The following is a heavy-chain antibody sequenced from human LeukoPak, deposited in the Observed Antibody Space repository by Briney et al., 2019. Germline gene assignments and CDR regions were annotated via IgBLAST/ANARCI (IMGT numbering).Heavy chain of an antibody. CDR2: IYSDGTT. CDR3: VRGLGYGSGPVDY. CDR1: GFTFSSNY. J-gene: IGHJ4*02. D-gene: IGHD3-10*01. Sequence: PGGSLTLSCAASGFTFSSNYMTWVRQAPGKGLEWVSVIYSDGTTYYADSVKGRFTVSRDKSKNTVYLQMKSLRVEDTAVYHCVRGLGYGSGPVDYWGQGTLVTVSS. V-gene: IGHV3-53*01.